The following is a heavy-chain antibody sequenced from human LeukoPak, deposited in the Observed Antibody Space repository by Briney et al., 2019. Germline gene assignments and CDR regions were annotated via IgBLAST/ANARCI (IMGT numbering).Heavy chain of an antibody. CDR3: ARPQRSVPAAPPGAFDI. D-gene: IGHD2-2*01. CDR1: GGSFSGYY. V-gene: IGHV4-34*01. CDR2: ISHSGST. J-gene: IGHJ3*02. Sequence: SETLSLTCAVYGGSFSGYYWSWIRQPPGKGLEWIGEISHSGSTNYNPSLKSRVTISVDTSKNQFSLKLSSVTAADTAVYYCARPQRSVPAAPPGAFDIWGQGTMVTVSS.